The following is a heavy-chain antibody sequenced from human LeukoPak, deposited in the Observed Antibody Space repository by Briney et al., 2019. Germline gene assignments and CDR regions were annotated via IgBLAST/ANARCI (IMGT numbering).Heavy chain of an antibody. D-gene: IGHD3-22*01. CDR1: VYTFTDYY. J-gene: IGHJ4*02. CDR2: INPNGGGT. CDR3: ASPSYESGGYYYFDY. Sequence: ASVNVSCKASVYTFTDYYIHWVRQAPGQGLEWMGWINPNGGGTSYAQKFQGRVTMTRDTSISTAYMELSGLRSDDTAVYYCASPSYESGGYYYFDYWGQGTLVSVSS. V-gene: IGHV1-2*02.